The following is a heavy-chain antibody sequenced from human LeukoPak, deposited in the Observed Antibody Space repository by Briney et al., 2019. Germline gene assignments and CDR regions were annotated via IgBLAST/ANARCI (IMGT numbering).Heavy chain of an antibody. CDR1: GFTFSSYA. D-gene: IGHD6-19*01. Sequence: GSLRLSCAASGFTFSSYAMSWVRQAPGKGLEWVSAISGSGGSTYYADSVKGRFTISRDNSKNTLYPQMNSLRAEDTAVYYCAKDSEGSSGLPDYWGQGTLVTVSS. CDR2: ISGSGGST. CDR3: AKDSEGSSGLPDY. V-gene: IGHV3-23*01. J-gene: IGHJ4*02.